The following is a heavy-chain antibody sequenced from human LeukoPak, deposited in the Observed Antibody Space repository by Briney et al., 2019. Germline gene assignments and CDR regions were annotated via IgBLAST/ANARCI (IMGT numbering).Heavy chain of an antibody. Sequence: SETLSLICTVSDGSISSYYWSWIRQPAGKGLEWIGRIYTSGSTNYNPSLKSRVTMSVDTSKNQFSLNLSSVTAADTAVYYCAGFFRYYYDSSGYRIDYWGQGTLVTVSS. V-gene: IGHV4-4*07. CDR3: AGFFRYYYDSSGYRIDY. D-gene: IGHD3-22*01. J-gene: IGHJ4*02. CDR2: IYTSGST. CDR1: DGSISSYY.